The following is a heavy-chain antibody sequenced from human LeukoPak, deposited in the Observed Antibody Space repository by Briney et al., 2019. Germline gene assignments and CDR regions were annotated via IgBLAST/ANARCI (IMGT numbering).Heavy chain of an antibody. J-gene: IGHJ4*02. CDR2: IYTRATT. CDR3: ARVASRAFDY. V-gene: IGHV3-66*01. CDR1: ACSVSSNY. Sequence: GGSLILSCATSACSVSSNYMSWVRQAPGKGLEWVSIIYTRATTYYADSVKGRFTLSRDNSKNTLYLQMNSLRAEDTATYYCARVASRAFDYWGQGTLATVSS.